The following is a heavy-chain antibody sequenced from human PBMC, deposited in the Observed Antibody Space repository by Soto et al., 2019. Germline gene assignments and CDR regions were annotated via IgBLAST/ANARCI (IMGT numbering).Heavy chain of an antibody. CDR2: IYSGGST. J-gene: IGHJ3*02. V-gene: IGHV3-53*01. Sequence: GGSLRLSCAASGFTVSSNYMSWVRQAPGKGLEWVSVIYSGGSTYYADSVKGRFTISRDNSKNTLYLQMNSLRAEDTAGDYCARDLGEGPLYDAFDIWGQGTMVTVSS. CDR1: GFTVSSNY. CDR3: ARDLGEGPLYDAFDI. D-gene: IGHD1-26*01.